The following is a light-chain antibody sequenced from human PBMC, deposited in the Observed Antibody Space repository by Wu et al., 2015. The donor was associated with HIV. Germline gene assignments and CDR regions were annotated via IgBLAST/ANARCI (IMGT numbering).Light chain of an antibody. J-gene: IGKJ1*01. V-gene: IGKV3-20*01. CDR2: GAS. CDR3: QQYGSSSWP. Sequence: EIVLTQSPGTLSLSPGERATLSCRASQSVSSNYLAWYQQKSGQAPRLLIYGASSRATGIPDRFSGSGSGTDFTLTISRLEPEDFAVYYCQQYGSSSWPFGQGTKVEIK. CDR1: QSVSSNY.